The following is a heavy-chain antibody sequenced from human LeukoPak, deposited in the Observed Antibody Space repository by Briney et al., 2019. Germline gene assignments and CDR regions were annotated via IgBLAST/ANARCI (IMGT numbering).Heavy chain of an antibody. CDR2: IYYCAPT. D-gene: IGHD6-13*01. CDR1: GGSISSYY. J-gene: IGHJ4*02. CDR3: AREYYVGAAAVFDY. V-gene: IGHV4-59*01. Sequence: SETLSLTCTVSGGSISSYYWSWIRQPPGKGGEWIGYIYYCAPTNYHPSLKSRVTISVATSKNQFSLKLSSVPAADTAVYYCAREYYVGAAAVFDYWGQGTLVTVSS.